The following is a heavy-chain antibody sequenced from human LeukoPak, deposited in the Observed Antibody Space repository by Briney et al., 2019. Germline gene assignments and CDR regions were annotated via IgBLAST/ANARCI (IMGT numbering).Heavy chain of an antibody. CDR2: INHSGST. J-gene: IGHJ5*02. V-gene: IGHV4-34*01. CDR1: GGSFSGYY. D-gene: IGHD3-22*01. Sequence: ETLSLTCAVYGGSFSGYYWSWIRQPPGKVLEWIGEINHSGSTNYNPSLKSRVTISVDTSKNQFSLKLSSVTAADTAVYYCASLDSSGFSWGQGTLVTVSS. CDR3: ASLDSSGFS.